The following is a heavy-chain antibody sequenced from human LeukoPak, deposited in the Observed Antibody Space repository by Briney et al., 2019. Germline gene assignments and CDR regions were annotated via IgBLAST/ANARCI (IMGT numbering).Heavy chain of an antibody. V-gene: IGHV1-18*01. CDR3: ARSRSAVEHYYYSVMDV. CDR2: ISAYNGNT. J-gene: IGHJ6*02. Sequence: ASVKVSCKASGYNFNAYGLSWVRQAPGQGLEGMGWISAYNGNTNYAQKLQGRGTMTTDTSTSTAYMDLRSLKSDETAVYYCARSRSAVEHYYYSVMDVWGQGTTVTVSS. D-gene: IGHD1-26*01. CDR1: GYNFNAYG.